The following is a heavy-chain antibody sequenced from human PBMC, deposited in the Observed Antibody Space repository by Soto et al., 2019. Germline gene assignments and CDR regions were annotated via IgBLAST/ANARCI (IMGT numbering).Heavy chain of an antibody. CDR3: AKGSNWNDLASNFDY. CDR1: GFTFDDYA. D-gene: IGHD1-1*01. Sequence: EVQLVESGGGLVQPGRSLRLSCAASGFTFDDYAMHWVRQAPGKGLEWVSGISWNSGSIGYADSVKGRFTISRDNAKNSLYLQMNSLRAEDTALYYCAKGSNWNDLASNFDYWGQGPLVTVSS. J-gene: IGHJ4*02. V-gene: IGHV3-9*01. CDR2: ISWNSGSI.